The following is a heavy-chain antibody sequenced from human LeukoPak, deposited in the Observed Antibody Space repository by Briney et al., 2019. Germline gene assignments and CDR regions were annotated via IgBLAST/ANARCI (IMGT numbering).Heavy chain of an antibody. D-gene: IGHD4/OR15-4a*01. CDR1: GFTLSDFA. J-gene: IGHJ4*02. Sequence: GGSLRLSCAASGFTLSDFAMSWVRQAPGKGLEWVSGVTNSGNTTYYADSVKGRFTISKDNSKSTLHLQLNSLRAEDTAIYFCARHRNFGANFAIDYWGQGTLVTVSS. CDR3: ARHRNFGANFAIDY. V-gene: IGHV3-23*01. CDR2: VTNSGNTT.